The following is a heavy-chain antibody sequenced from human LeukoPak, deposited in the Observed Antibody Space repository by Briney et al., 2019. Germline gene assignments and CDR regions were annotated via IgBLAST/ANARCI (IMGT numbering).Heavy chain of an antibody. Sequence: ASVKVSCKVSGYTLTELSMHWVRQAPGKGLEWMGGFDPEDGETIYAQKFQGRVTMTEGTSTDTAYMELSSLRSEDTAVYYCATGIAVAGTVNFDYWGQGTLVTVSS. J-gene: IGHJ4*02. CDR1: GYTLTELS. CDR3: ATGIAVAGTVNFDY. D-gene: IGHD6-19*01. V-gene: IGHV1-24*01. CDR2: FDPEDGET.